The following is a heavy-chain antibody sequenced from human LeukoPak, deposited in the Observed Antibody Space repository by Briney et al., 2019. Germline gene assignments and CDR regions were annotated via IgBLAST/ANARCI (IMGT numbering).Heavy chain of an antibody. CDR2: ISYDGGDK. CDR1: GFTFSRYG. V-gene: IGHV3-30*18. J-gene: IGHJ4*02. CDR3: VKEGVEYSYSYGDY. D-gene: IGHD3-16*01. Sequence: GRSLRLSCAASGFTFSRYGMHWVRQAPGKGLEWVAVISYDGGDKYYAESMKGRITISRDNAENTLYLQMNNLRPDDTAFYFCVKEGVEYSYSYGDYWGQGTLVTVSS.